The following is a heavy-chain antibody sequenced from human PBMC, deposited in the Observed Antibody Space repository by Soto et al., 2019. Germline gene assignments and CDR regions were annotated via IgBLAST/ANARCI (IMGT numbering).Heavy chain of an antibody. CDR3: AREGHLADWFDP. CDR2: ISAYNGNT. V-gene: IGHV1-18*01. J-gene: IGHJ5*02. CDR1: GYTFTSYR. Sequence: ASVEVSCKASGYTFTSYRISWVRQAPGQGLEWMGWISAYNGNTNYAQKLQGRVTMTTDTSTSTAYMELRSLRSDDTAVYYCAREGHLADWFDPWGQGTLVTVSS.